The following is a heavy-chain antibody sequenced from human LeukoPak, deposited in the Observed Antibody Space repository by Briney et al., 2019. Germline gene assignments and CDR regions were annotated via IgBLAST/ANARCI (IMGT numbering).Heavy chain of an antibody. CDR3: TRDLTEYVGASAD. CDR2: TTGRGDNT. CDR1: GFFFSDSA. Sequence: GGSLRLSCAASGFFFSDSAMAWVRQAPGKGLEWVSTTTGRGDNTHYADSVKGRFTFSRDNSKNTLYLQMNSLGVDDTAVYYCTRDLTEYVGASADLGQGTLVTVSS. V-gene: IGHV3-23*01. D-gene: IGHD1-26*01. J-gene: IGHJ4*02.